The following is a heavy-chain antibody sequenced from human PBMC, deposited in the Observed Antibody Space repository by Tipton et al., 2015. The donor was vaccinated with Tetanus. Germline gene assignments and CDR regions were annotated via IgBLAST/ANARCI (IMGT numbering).Heavy chain of an antibody. CDR3: ARIRQVGKPGPFFDY. Sequence: TLSLTCTVSGVSISSNSYYWGWIRQPPGKGLEWIGTVFHSGTTYYNPSLKSRVTISVDTSKNQFSLKLTSVIAADTAVYYCARIRQVGKPGPFFDYWGQGTLVTVSS. CDR2: VFHSGTT. J-gene: IGHJ4*02. CDR1: GVSISSNSYY. V-gene: IGHV4-39*01. D-gene: IGHD7-27*01.